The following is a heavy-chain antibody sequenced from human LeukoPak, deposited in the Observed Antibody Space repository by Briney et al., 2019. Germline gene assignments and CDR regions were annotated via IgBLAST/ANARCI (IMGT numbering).Heavy chain of an antibody. CDR1: GFTFSSYA. V-gene: IGHV3-23*01. Sequence: PGGSLRLSCAASGFTFSSYAMSWVRQAPGKGLEWVSAITGSGGSTYYADSVKGRFTMSRDNSKSTVYLQMNSLRAEDTAVYYCAKVRNGLIPNAYWGQGTLVTVSS. CDR3: AKVRNGLIPNAY. D-gene: IGHD3-16*01. CDR2: ITGSGGST. J-gene: IGHJ4*02.